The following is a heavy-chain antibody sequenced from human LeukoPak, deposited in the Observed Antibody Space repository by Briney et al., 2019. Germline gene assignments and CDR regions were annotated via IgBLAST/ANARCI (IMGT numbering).Heavy chain of an antibody. J-gene: IGHJ4*02. Sequence: SETLSLTCTVSGYSISSGYYWGWIRQPPGKGLEWIGYIYHSGSTNYNPSLKSRVTISVDTSKNEFSLKLTSVTAADTAVYYCAREANYYGSGSYFEGTFDYWGQGSLVTVSS. CDR3: AREANYYGSGSYFEGTFDY. V-gene: IGHV4-38-2*02. D-gene: IGHD3-10*01. CDR1: GYSISSGYY. CDR2: IYHSGST.